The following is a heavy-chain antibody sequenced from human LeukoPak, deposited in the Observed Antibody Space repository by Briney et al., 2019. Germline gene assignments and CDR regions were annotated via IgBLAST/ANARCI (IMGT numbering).Heavy chain of an antibody. CDR1: GYTFTGYY. Sequence: AASVKVSCKASGYTFTGYYIHWVRQAPRQGLEWMGGIIPIFGTANYAQKFQGRVTITADESTSTAYMELSSLRSEDTAVYYCARVSLGNEPGSPQNYYYYGMDVWGQGTTVTVSS. V-gene: IGHV1-69*13. J-gene: IGHJ6*02. CDR3: ARVSLGNEPGSPQNYYYYGMDV. CDR2: IIPIFGTA.